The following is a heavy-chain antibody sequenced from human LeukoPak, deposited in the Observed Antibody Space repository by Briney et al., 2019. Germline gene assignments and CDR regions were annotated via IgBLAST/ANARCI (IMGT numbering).Heavy chain of an antibody. CDR1: GYTLTGYY. V-gene: IGHV1-2*02. CDR2: INPKSGGT. J-gene: IGHJ4*02. D-gene: IGHD4-17*01. CDR3: ARVVGGDEYFDY. Sequence: ASVKVSCKASGYTLTGYYIHWVRQAPGQGLEWMGLINPKSGGTKYAQKFQGRVTMTRDTSISTAYMELSSLRSDDTAVYFCARVVGGDEYFDYWGQGTLVTVSS.